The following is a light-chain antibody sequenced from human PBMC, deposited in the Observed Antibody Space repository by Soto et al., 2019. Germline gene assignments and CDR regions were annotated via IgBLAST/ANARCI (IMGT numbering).Light chain of an antibody. Sequence: DIQMTQSPSSLSASVGDRVTITCRASPGIRNDLAWYQQRPGKAPKRLIYAASSLQSGVPSRFSGSGSGTEFTLTISSLRPEDFATYYCLQHSSYPHTFGQGTKVEIK. CDR3: LQHSSYPHT. CDR2: AAS. V-gene: IGKV1-17*01. CDR1: PGIRND. J-gene: IGKJ1*01.